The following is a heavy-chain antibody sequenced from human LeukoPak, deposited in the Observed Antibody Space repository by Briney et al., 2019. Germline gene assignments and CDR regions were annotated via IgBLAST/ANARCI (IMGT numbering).Heavy chain of an antibody. J-gene: IGHJ4*02. Sequence: GGSLRLSCAASGFTFSSYGMHWVRQAPGKGLEWVAVIWYDGSNKYYADSVKGRFTISRDNSKNTLYLQMYSLRAEDTAVYYCAGAAAGTGYFDYWGQGTLVTVSS. CDR3: AGAAAGTGYFDY. CDR1: GFTFSSYG. D-gene: IGHD6-13*01. CDR2: IWYDGSNK. V-gene: IGHV3-33*01.